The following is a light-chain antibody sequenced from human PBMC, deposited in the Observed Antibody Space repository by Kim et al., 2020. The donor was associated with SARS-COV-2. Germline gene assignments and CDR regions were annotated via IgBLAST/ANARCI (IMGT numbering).Light chain of an antibody. V-gene: IGLV3-9*01. J-gene: IGLJ3*02. CDR2: RDT. Sequence: VARGRTARITGGGNNIGSINVHGFQQKPGQAPVLIIYRDTNRPSRIPERYSGSNSGNTATLTINRAQAGDEADYYCQVWASSTVVFGGGTQLTVL. CDR3: QVWASSTVV. CDR1: NIGSIN.